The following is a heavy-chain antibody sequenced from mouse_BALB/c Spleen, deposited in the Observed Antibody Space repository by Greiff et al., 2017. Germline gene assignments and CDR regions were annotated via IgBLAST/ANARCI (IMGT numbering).Heavy chain of an antibody. CDR3: ARVDYYFDY. CDR2: IDPANGNT. CDR1: GFNFKDTY. V-gene: IGHV14-3*02. D-gene: IGHD1-1*02. J-gene: IGHJ2*01. Sequence: EVQLQQSGAELVKPGASVKLSCTASGFNFKDTYMHWVKQRPEQGLEWIGRIDPANGNTKYDPKFQGKATITADTSSNTAYLQLSSLTSEDTAVYYCARVDYYFDYWGQGTTLTVSS.